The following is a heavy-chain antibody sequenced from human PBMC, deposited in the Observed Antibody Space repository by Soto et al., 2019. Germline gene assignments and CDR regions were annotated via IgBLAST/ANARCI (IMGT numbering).Heavy chain of an antibody. Sequence: EVQLVESGGGLVQPGGSLRLSCAASGFTFSSYSMNWVRQAPGKGLEWVSYISSSSSTIYYADSVKGRFTISRENAKNSLYLQMNSLRDEDTAVDYCARYLPEIYSLGMDVWGQGTTVTVSS. V-gene: IGHV3-48*02. CDR3: ARYLPEIYSLGMDV. D-gene: IGHD2-15*01. J-gene: IGHJ6*02. CDR1: GFTFSSYS. CDR2: ISSSSSTI.